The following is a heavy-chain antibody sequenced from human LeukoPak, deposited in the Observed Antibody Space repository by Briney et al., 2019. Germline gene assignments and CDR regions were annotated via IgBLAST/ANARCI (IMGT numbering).Heavy chain of an antibody. CDR1: GGSFSGYY. CDR2: SNDSGDT. J-gene: IGHJ4*02. Sequence: SETLSLTCAVYGGSFSGYYWSWIRQPPGKGLEWIGESNDSGDTNYNPSLKSRVTISVDTSKNQFSLKLNSLTAADTAVYYRARFRGYGDYNVNYWGQGNLVTVSS. D-gene: IGHD4-17*01. CDR3: ARFRGYGDYNVNY. V-gene: IGHV4-34*01.